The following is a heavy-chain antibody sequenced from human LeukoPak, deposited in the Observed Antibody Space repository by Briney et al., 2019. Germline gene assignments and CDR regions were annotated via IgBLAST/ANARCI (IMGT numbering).Heavy chain of an antibody. D-gene: IGHD1-20*01. CDR1: GGTFSSYA. CDR3: ARGGVTGRYGGLFDY. Sequence: ASVKVSCKASGGTFSSYAISWVRQAPGQGLEWMGWISAYNGNTNYAQKLQGRVTMTTDTSTSTAYMELRSLRSDDTAVYYCARGGVTGRYGGLFDYWGQGTLVTVSS. CDR2: ISAYNGNT. V-gene: IGHV1-18*01. J-gene: IGHJ4*02.